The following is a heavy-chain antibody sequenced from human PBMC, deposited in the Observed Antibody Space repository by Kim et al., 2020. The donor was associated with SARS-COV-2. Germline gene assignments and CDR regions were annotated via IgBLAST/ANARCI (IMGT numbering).Heavy chain of an antibody. CDR1: GFTFSSYG. CDR3: AKDNGYSSGLVY. CDR2: ISYDGSNK. V-gene: IGHV3-30*18. J-gene: IGHJ4*02. Sequence: GGSLRLSCAASGFTFSSYGMNWVRQAPGKGLEWVAVISYDGSNKYYADSVKGRFTISRDNSKNTLYLQMNSLRAEDTAVYYCAKDNGYSSGLVYWGQGTLVTVSS. D-gene: IGHD6-19*01.